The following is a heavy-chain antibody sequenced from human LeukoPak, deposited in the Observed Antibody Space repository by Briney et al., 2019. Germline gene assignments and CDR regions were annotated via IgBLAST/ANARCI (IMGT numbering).Heavy chain of an antibody. CDR1: GFTFSSYA. V-gene: IGHV3-30-3*01. CDR2: ISYDGSNK. D-gene: IGHD3-3*01. J-gene: IGHJ4*02. CDR3: ARPTHDFWSPGPADY. Sequence: PGGSLRLSCAASGFTFSSYAMHWVRQAPGKGLEWVAVISYDGSNKYYADSVKGRFTISRDNSKNTLYLQMNSLRAEDTAVYYCARPTHDFWSPGPADYWGQGTLVTVSS.